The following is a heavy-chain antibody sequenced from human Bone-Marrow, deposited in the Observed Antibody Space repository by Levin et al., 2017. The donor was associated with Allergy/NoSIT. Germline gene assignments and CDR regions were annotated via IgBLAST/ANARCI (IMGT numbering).Heavy chain of an antibody. D-gene: IGHD1-14*01. CDR2: ISGTGSNT. CDR3: AKQAITPTHFDF. J-gene: IGHJ4*02. Sequence: LSLTCAISGFDFDRSAMTWLRQVAGKGLEWVSAISGTGSNTFYADSVKGRFTISKDSAKNTLYLQMNSLRVEDTAVYYCAKQAITPTHFDFWGQGTLVTVSS. V-gene: IGHV3-23*01. CDR1: GFDFDRSA.